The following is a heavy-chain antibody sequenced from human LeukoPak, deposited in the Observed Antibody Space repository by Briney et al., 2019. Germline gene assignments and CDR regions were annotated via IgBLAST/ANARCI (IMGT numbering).Heavy chain of an antibody. J-gene: IGHJ3*02. CDR1: GYTFTSYY. CDR3: ARDLRGSGGAFDI. Sequence: ASVTVSCKASGYTFTSYYMHWVRQAPGQGLEWMGIINPSGGSTSYAQKFQGRVTMTRDMSTSTVYMELSSLRSEDTAVYYCARDLRGSGGAFDIWGQGTMVTVSS. V-gene: IGHV1-46*01. D-gene: IGHD3-10*01. CDR2: INPSGGST.